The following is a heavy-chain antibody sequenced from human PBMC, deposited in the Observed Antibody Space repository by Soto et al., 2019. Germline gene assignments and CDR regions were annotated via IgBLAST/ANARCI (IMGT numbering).Heavy chain of an antibody. J-gene: IGHJ6*02. CDR1: GGSISSSNW. CDR3: ARDRKWIQLDYYYGMDV. Sequence: QVQLQESGPGLVKPSGTLSLTCAVSGGSISSSNWWSWVRQPPGKGLEWIGESYHSGSTNYNPSLKSRVTISVDKSKNQFSLKLSSVTAADTAVYYCARDRKWIQLDYYYGMDVWGQGTTVTVSS. V-gene: IGHV4-4*02. CDR2: SYHSGST. D-gene: IGHD1-1*01.